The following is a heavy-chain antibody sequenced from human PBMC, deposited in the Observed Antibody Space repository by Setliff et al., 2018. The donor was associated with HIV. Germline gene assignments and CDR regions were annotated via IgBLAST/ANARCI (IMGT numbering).Heavy chain of an antibody. CDR3: ARLSGDNSGQPYYYYMDV. D-gene: IGHD3-22*01. CDR1: GGTFSSYA. V-gene: IGHV1-69*13. CDR2: IIPIFGTA. Sequence: ASVKVSCKTSGGTFSSYAVSWVRQAPGQGPEWMGGIIPIFGTANYAQKFQGRLSITADESTGTAYMELSSLRFEDTAMYYCARLSGDNSGQPYYYYMDVWGKGTTVTVSS. J-gene: IGHJ6*03.